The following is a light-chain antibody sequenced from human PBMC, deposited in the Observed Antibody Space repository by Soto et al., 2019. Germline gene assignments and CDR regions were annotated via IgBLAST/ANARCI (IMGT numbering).Light chain of an antibody. J-gene: IGKJ1*01. CDR1: QSILYSSNNKNY. CDR3: QQYYDAPQT. V-gene: IGKV4-1*01. Sequence: DIVMTQSPDSLAVSLGERATINCKSSQSILYSSNNKNYLAWYQQKPGQPPKLLIYWASTRESGVPDRFSGSGSGTDFTLPISSLQAGDAAVYYCQQYYDAPQTFGQGTKVEIK. CDR2: WAS.